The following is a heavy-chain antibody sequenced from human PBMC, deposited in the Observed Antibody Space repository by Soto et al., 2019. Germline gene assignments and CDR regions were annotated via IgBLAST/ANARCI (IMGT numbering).Heavy chain of an antibody. V-gene: IGHV3-48*02. Sequence: EVQLVESGGGLVQPGGSLRLSCAASGFTFSSYSMNWVRQDPGKGLEWVSYISSSSSTIYYADSVKGRFTISRDNAKNSLYLQMNSLRDEDTAVYYCARDQSVRWPNYYYYGMDVWGQGTTVTVSS. J-gene: IGHJ6*02. CDR2: ISSSSSTI. CDR3: ARDQSVRWPNYYYYGMDV. D-gene: IGHD4-4*01. CDR1: GFTFSSYS.